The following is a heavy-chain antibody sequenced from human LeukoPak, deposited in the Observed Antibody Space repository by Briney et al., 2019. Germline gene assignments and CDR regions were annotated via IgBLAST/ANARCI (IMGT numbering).Heavy chain of an antibody. CDR1: GFTFSRYA. CDR3: VKDSSSGSCFDY. D-gene: IGHD3-10*01. V-gene: IGHV3-64D*06. Sequence: GGSLRLSCSASGFTFSRYAMHWVRQAPGKGLEYVSAISSNGGSTYYADSVKGRFTISRDNSRNTLHLQMSSLRVEDTAVYYCVKDSSSGSCFDYWGQGTLVTVSS. CDR2: ISSNGGST. J-gene: IGHJ4*02.